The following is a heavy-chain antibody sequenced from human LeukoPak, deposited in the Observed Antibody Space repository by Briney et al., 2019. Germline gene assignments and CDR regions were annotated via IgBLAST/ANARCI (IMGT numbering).Heavy chain of an antibody. V-gene: IGHV1-18*01. CDR2: ISAYNGNT. Sequence: ASVKVSCKASGYTFTSYGISWVRQAPGQGLEWMGWISAYNGNTNYAQKLQGRVTMTTDTSTSTAYMELRSLRSDDTAVYYCARSTEDYYGILPSPDNWFDPWGQGTLVTVSS. CDR3: ARSTEDYYGILPSPDNWFDP. D-gene: IGHD3-9*01. J-gene: IGHJ5*02. CDR1: GYTFTSYG.